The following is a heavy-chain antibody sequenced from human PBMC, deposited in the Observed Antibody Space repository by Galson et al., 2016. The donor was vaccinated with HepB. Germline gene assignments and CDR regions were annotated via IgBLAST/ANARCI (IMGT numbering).Heavy chain of an antibody. Sequence: SLRLSCAASGFTFSKYDLNWVRQAPGKGLEWLSYISGSGVSIYYADSVEGRITISRDNAKKSLYLQMNSLRAEDTAVYYCARHLSGDDLLTGYYLGQAFDIWGQGTMVHVSS. CDR1: GFTFSKYD. CDR3: ARHLSGDDLLTGYYLGQAFDI. D-gene: IGHD3-9*01. V-gene: IGHV3-48*03. J-gene: IGHJ3*02. CDR2: ISGSGVSI.